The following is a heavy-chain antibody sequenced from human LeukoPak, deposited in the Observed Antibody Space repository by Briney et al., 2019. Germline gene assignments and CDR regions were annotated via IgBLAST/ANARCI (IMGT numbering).Heavy chain of an antibody. J-gene: IGHJ3*02. D-gene: IGHD2-15*01. CDR3: ATDLLLVAATSGFPFDI. CDR2: FDPEDGET. V-gene: IGHV1-24*01. CDR1: GYTLTELS. Sequence: ASVKVSCKVSGYTLTELSMHWVRQAPGKGLEWMGGFDPEDGETIYAQKFQGRVTMTEDTSTDTAYMELSSLRSEDTAVYYCATDLLLVAATSGFPFDIWGQGTMVTVSS.